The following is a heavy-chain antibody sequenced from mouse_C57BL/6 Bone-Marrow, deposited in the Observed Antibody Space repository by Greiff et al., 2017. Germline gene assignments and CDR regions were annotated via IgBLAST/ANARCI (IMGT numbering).Heavy chain of an antibody. V-gene: IGHV5-6*01. CDR2: ISSGGSYT. D-gene: IGHD1-1*01. Sequence: EVQRVESGGDLVKPGGSLKLSCAASGFTFSSYGMSWVRQTPDKRLEWVATISSGGSYTYYPDSVKGRFTISRDNAKNTLYLQMSSLKSEDTAMYYCARHPSGSRDWYFDVWGTGTTVTVSS. CDR1: GFTFSSYG. J-gene: IGHJ1*03. CDR3: ARHPSGSRDWYFDV.